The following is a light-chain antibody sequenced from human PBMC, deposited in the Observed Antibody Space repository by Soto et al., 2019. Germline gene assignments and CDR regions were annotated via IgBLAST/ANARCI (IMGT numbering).Light chain of an antibody. V-gene: IGKV3-15*01. CDR1: QNISRS. J-gene: IGKJ4*01. Sequence: EIVMTQSPVTLSVSPGERATLSCRASQNISRSLAWYQQKPGQGPSLLIYGTSTRAGGVPARFSGGGSGTEFTLTISSLQSEDFAVYYCQQRSNWPPLTFGGGTKVEIK. CDR3: QQRSNWPPLT. CDR2: GTS.